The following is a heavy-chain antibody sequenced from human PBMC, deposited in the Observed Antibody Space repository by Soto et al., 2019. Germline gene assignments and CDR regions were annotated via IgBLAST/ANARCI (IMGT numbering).Heavy chain of an antibody. CDR2: IIPIFGTA. V-gene: IGHV1-69*01. J-gene: IGHJ6*02. CDR1: GGTFSSYA. D-gene: IGHD5-18*01. Sequence: QVQLVQSGAEVKKPGSSVKVSCKASGGTFSSYAISWVRQAPGQGLEWMGGIIPIFGTANYAQKFQGRVTIPADESTSTAYMELSSLRSEDTAVYYCARGAAAMGYYYYYGMDVWGQGTTVTVSS. CDR3: ARGAAAMGYYYYYGMDV.